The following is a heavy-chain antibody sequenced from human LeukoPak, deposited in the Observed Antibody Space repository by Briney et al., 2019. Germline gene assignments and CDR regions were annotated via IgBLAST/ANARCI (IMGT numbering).Heavy chain of an antibody. CDR3: AREQQLVPEYYFDY. D-gene: IGHD6-13*01. CDR1: GGSISSYY. J-gene: IGHJ4*02. V-gene: IGHV4-59*01. CDR2: IYYSGST. Sequence: SETLSLTCTVSGGSISSYYWSWIRQPPGKGLEWIGYIYYSGSTNYNPSLKSRVTISVDTSKNQFSLKLSSVTAADTAVYYCAREQQLVPEYYFDYWGQGTLVTVSS.